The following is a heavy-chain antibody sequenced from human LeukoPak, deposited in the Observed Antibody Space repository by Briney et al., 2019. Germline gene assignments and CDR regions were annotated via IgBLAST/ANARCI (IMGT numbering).Heavy chain of an antibody. CDR1: GGSISSGDYY. D-gene: IGHD6-25*01. CDR2: IYYSGST. CDR3: ARGAQGSSVVMDV. V-gene: IGHV4-30-4*01. Sequence: SQTLSLTCTVSGGSISSGDYYWSWIRQPPGKGLEWIGYIYYSGSTYYDPSLKSRVTISVDTSKNQFSLKLSSVTAADTAVYYCARGAQGSSVVMDVWGQGTTVTVSS. J-gene: IGHJ6*02.